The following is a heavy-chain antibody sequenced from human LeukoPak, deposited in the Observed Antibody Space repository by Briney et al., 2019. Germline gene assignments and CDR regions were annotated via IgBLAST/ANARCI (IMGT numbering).Heavy chain of an antibody. CDR2: ISYSGST. CDR1: GGSISNYY. D-gene: IGHD1-26*01. J-gene: IGHJ5*02. CDR3: ARFFSLRSGSYRQGWFDP. Sequence: SETLSLTCTVSGGSISNYYWSWIRQPPGKGLEWIGYISYSGSTNYNPSLKSRVTISVDTSKNQFSLKLSSVTAADTAVYYCARFFSLRSGSYRQGWFDPWGQGTLVTVSS. V-gene: IGHV4-59*08.